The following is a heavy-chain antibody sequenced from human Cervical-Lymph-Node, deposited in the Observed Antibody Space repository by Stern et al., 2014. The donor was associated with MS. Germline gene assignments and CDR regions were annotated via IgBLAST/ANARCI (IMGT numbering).Heavy chain of an antibody. CDR2: ISSSSSYI. CDR3: ARDFVADYGDPNWFDP. V-gene: IGHV3-21*02. D-gene: IGHD4-17*01. CDR1: GFTFSSYS. J-gene: IGHJ5*02. Sequence: EVQLVESGGGLVKPGGSLRLSCAASGFTFSSYSMNWVRQAPGKGLEWVSSISSSSSYIYYADSVKGRFTISRDNAKNSLYLQMNSLRAEDTAVYYCARDFVADYGDPNWFDPWGQGTLVTVSS.